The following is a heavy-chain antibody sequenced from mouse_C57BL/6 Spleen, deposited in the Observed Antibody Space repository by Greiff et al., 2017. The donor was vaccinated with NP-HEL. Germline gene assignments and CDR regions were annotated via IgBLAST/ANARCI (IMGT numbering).Heavy chain of an antibody. D-gene: IGHD2-5*01. CDR2: IYPGDGDT. J-gene: IGHJ1*03. Sequence: VQLQESGPEMVKPGASVKISCKASGYAFSSSWMNWVKQRPGKGLEWIGRIYPGDGDTNYNGKFKGKATLTADKSSSTAYMQLSILTSEDSAVYFCARNSKGYFDVWGTGTTVTVSS. CDR1: GYAFSSSW. V-gene: IGHV1-82*01. CDR3: ARNSKGYFDV.